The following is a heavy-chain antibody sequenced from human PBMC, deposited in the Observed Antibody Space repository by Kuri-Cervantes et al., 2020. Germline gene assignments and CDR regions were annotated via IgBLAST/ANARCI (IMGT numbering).Heavy chain of an antibody. J-gene: IGHJ5*02. V-gene: IGHV4-59*08. D-gene: IGHD3-22*01. CDR2: IYYSGST. CDR1: GGSIINYY. Sequence: SETLSLTCTVSGGSIINYYWSWIRQPPGKGLEWIGYIYYSGSTNYNPSLKSRVTISVDTSKNQFSLKLSSVTAADTAVYYCARQHPYYYDSSGYYRGDWFDPWGQGTLVTVSS. CDR3: ARQHPYYYDSSGYYRGDWFDP.